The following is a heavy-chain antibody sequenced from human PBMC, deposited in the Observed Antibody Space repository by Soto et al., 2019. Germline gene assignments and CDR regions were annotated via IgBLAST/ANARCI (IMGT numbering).Heavy chain of an antibody. Sequence: LRLSCAASGFTFSSYAMHWVRQAPGKGLEWVAVISYDGSNKYYADSVKGRFTISRDNSKNTLYLQMNSLRAEDTAVYYCARSGRYFDWLNYWGQGTLVTVSS. V-gene: IGHV3-30-3*01. CDR2: ISYDGSNK. CDR1: GFTFSSYA. CDR3: ARSGRYFDWLNY. D-gene: IGHD3-9*01. J-gene: IGHJ4*02.